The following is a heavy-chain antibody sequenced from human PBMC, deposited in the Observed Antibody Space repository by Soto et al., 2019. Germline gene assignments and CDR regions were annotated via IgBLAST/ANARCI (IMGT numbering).Heavy chain of an antibody. V-gene: IGHV3-9*01. CDR2: LTWNGEVL. CDR3: VKDSESSGYLTHLDY. D-gene: IGHD3-22*01. J-gene: IGHJ4*02. Sequence: GGSLRLSCVASGFTFDDYAIHWVRQTPGKGLEWVSGLTWNGEVLGYADSVRGRFTISRDNAKNSLYLEMNSLRPEDTALYYCVKDSESSGYLTHLDYWGQGTLVTVSS. CDR1: GFTFDDYA.